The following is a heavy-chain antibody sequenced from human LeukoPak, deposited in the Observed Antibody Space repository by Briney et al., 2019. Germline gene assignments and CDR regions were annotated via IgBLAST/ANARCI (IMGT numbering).Heavy chain of an antibody. CDR2: IIPIFGRA. D-gene: IGHD3-22*01. CDR3: ARVNYYDSSGYSDY. Sequence: SVKVSCKASGGTFSSYAISCVRQAPGQGLEWMGGIIPIFGRANYAQKCQGRVTITADESTSTAYMELSSLRSEDTAVYYCARVNYYDSSGYSDYWGQGTLVTVSS. CDR1: GGTFSSYA. V-gene: IGHV1-69*13. J-gene: IGHJ4*02.